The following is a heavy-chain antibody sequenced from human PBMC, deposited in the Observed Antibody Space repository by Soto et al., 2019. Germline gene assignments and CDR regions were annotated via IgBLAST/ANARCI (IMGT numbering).Heavy chain of an antibody. Sequence: ASLKVSCKASGVTFSSYAISWVRQAPGQGLEWMGGIIPIFGTANYAQKFQGRVTITADESTSTAYMELSSLRSEDTAVYYCARLAAAGTGGRYYYYYGMDVWGQGTTVTVSS. J-gene: IGHJ6*02. D-gene: IGHD6-13*01. CDR2: IIPIFGTA. CDR1: GVTFSSYA. CDR3: ARLAAAGTGGRYYYYYGMDV. V-gene: IGHV1-69*13.